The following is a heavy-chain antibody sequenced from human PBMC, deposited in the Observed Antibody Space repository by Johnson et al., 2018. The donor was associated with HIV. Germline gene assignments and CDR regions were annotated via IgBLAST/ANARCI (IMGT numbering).Heavy chain of an antibody. CDR1: GFTVSSNY. V-gene: IGHV3-66*02. D-gene: IGHD3-10*01. Sequence: VQLVESGGGLVQPGGSLRLSCAASGFTVSSNYMSWVRQAPGKGLEWVSVIYSGGSTYYADSVKGRFTISRDNSKNTLYLQMNSLRAEDMAVYYCARPSDYYGSGRVDAFDIWGQGTMVTVSS. CDR2: IYSGGST. CDR3: ARPSDYYGSGRVDAFDI. J-gene: IGHJ3*02.